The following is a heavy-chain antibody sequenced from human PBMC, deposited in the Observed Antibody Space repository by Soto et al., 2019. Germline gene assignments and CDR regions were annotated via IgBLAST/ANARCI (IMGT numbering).Heavy chain of an antibody. Sequence: QLQLQESGPGLVKPSETLSLTCTVSGGSISSSRYYWGWIRQPPGKGLEWIGSIYYSGSTYYNPSLKSRVTISVDTSMNQFSLKLGSVTAADTAVYYCARHGPCIVGAAFDYWGQGTLVTVSS. J-gene: IGHJ4*02. CDR1: GGSISSSRYY. V-gene: IGHV4-39*01. CDR3: ARHGPCIVGAAFDY. CDR2: IYYSGST. D-gene: IGHD1-26*01.